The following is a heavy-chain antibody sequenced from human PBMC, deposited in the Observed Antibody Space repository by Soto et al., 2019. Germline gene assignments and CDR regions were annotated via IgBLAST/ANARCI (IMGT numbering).Heavy chain of an antibody. CDR3: ASSRRAAASGY. Sequence: SETLSLTCAVYGGSFSGYCWSWIRQPPGKGLEWIGEINHSGSTNYNPSLKSRVTISVDTSKNQFSLKLSSVTAADTAVYYCASSRRAAASGYWGQGTLVTVSS. V-gene: IGHV4-34*01. D-gene: IGHD6-13*01. J-gene: IGHJ4*02. CDR2: INHSGST. CDR1: GGSFSGYC.